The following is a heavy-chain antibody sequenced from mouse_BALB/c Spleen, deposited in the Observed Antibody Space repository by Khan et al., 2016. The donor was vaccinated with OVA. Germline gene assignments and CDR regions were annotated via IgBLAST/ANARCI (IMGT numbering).Heavy chain of an antibody. Sequence: EVQLVESGGGLVKPGGSLKLSCAASGFTFSSYTMSWVRQTPEKRLEWVATISSGGDNTYYPDSVKGRFTISRDNAKNNLYLQMSSLRTEDTAVYYCARLNDGNFAHWGQGTLITVSA. CDR1: GFTFSSYT. V-gene: IGHV5-9*03. CDR3: ARLNDGNFAH. J-gene: IGHJ3*01. CDR2: ISSGGDNT. D-gene: IGHD2-3*01.